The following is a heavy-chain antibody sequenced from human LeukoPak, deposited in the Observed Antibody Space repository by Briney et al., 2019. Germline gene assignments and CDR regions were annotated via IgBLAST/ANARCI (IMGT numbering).Heavy chain of an antibody. J-gene: IGHJ5*02. D-gene: IGHD6-19*01. CDR1: GYTFSGYF. V-gene: IGHV1-2*02. Sequence: LGASVKVSCKASGYTFSGYFVHWVRQAPGQGLEWMGWINPNGGDTNCAQKFKGRVTMTRDTSISTAYMELSSLRVDDTAVYYCARHLRAAVWFDPWGQGTLVTVSS. CDR2: INPNGGDT. CDR3: ARHLRAAVWFDP.